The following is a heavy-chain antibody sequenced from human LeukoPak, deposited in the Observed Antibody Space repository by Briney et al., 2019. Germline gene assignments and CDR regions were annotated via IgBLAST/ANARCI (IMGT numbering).Heavy chain of an antibody. J-gene: IGHJ4*02. CDR1: GFTVSNNS. D-gene: IGHD5-18*01. Sequence: GGSLRLSCAASGFTVSNNSMSWVRQAPGTGLEWVSVIYSGGSTYYADSVKGRFTISRDNSKNTLYLQMNNVRVEDTAVYFCARYHTALNYWGQGTLVTASS. CDR3: ARYHTALNY. CDR2: IYSGGST. V-gene: IGHV3-53*01.